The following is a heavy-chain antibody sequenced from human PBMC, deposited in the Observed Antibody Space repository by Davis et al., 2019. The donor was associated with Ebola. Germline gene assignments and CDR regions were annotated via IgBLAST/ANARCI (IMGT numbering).Heavy chain of an antibody. CDR1: GFISSHNG. D-gene: IGHD6-19*01. V-gene: IGHV3-30*03. CDR2: ISYNGVNK. J-gene: IGHJ5*02. CDR3: ARGLREYNSDFMNWLDP. Sequence: GESLKISCAASGFISSHNGMHWVRQAPGKGLEWVALISYNGVNKYHADSVKGRFTISRDNDESTVYLEMNNLGAEDTAVYYCARGLREYNSDFMNWLDPWGQGTLVTVSS.